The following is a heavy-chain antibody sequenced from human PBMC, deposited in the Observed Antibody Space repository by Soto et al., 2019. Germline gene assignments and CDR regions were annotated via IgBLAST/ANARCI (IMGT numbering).Heavy chain of an antibody. J-gene: IGHJ6*03. CDR1: GGSLSDYF. CDR2: INHLGSI. CDR3: ARGCISHWAGCYYMDV. V-gene: IGHV4-34*01. Sequence: QVQLQQWGAGLLKPSETLSLTCVVSGGSLSDYFWNWIRQPPGMALEWIGEINHLGSINYNPSLKRKGTMSVAKSKNQFSVTVNCVTAVVRATCSCARGCISHWAGCYYMDVWDRGNTVTDSS. D-gene: IGHD2-21*01.